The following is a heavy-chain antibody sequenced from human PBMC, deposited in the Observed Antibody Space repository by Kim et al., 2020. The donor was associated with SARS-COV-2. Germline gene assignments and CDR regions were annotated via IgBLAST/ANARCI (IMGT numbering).Heavy chain of an antibody. CDR2: IDPSDSYT. Sequence: GESLKISCKGSGYSFTSYWISWVRQMPGKGLEWMGRIDPSDSYTNYSPSFQGHVTISADKSISTAYLQWSSLKASDTAMYYCARHPPIVGATWDFFDYYGMDVWGQGTTVTVSS. V-gene: IGHV5-10-1*01. J-gene: IGHJ6*02. CDR3: ARHPPIVGATWDFFDYYGMDV. D-gene: IGHD1-26*01. CDR1: GYSFTSYW.